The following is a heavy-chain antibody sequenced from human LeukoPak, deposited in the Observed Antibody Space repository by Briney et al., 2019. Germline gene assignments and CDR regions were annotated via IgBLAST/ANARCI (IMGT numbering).Heavy chain of an antibody. CDR2: IKQDGSEK. CDR1: GGSFSGYY. J-gene: IGHJ3*01. Sequence: ETLSLTCAVYGGSFSGYYWSWVRQAPGKGLEWVANIKQDGSEKYYVDSVKGRFTISRDNAKNSLYLQMNSLRAEDTAVYYCAREYFYWGQGTMVTVSS. V-gene: IGHV3-7*01. D-gene: IGHD2/OR15-2a*01. CDR3: AREYFY.